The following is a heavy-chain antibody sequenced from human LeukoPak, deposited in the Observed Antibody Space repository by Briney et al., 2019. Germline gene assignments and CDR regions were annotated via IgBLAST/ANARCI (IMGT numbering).Heavy chain of an antibody. J-gene: IGHJ4*02. CDR1: GGSISSYY. CDR2: IYTSGGT. Sequence: PSETLSLTCTVSGGSISSYYWSWIRQPAGKGLEWIGRIYTSGGTNYNPSLKSRVTMSVDTSKNQFSLKQSSVTAADTAEYYCARDSAAGTVDYWGQGTLVTVSS. CDR3: ARDSAAGTVDY. V-gene: IGHV4-4*07. D-gene: IGHD6-13*01.